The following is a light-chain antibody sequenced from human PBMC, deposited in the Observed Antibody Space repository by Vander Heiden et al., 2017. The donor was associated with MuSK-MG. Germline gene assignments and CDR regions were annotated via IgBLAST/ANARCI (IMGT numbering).Light chain of an antibody. CDR2: GNS. CDR1: SCNIGAGYD. CDR3: QSYDSSLSGVV. V-gene: IGLV1-40*01. Sequence: QSVLTQPPSVSGAPGPRVTISCPGSSCNIGAGYDVHWYQQLPGTAPKLLIYGNSNRPAGVPDRFSGSKSGTSASLAITGLQAEEEADYYCQSYDSSLSGVVFGGGTKLTVL. J-gene: IGLJ2*01.